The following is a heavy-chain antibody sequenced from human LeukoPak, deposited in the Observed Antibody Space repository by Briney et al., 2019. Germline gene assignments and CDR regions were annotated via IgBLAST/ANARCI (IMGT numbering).Heavy chain of an antibody. V-gene: IGHV1-2*02. J-gene: IGHJ3*02. D-gene: IGHD3-22*01. CDR1: GGTFSSYA. Sequence: ASVKVSCKASGGTFSSYAISWVRQAPGQGLEWMGWINPNSGDTNYAQKFQGRVTMTRDTSISTTYMELSRLRNDDTAVYYCARDRAGYYDTSGSVAFDIWGQGTMVTVSS. CDR2: INPNSGDT. CDR3: ARDRAGYYDTSGSVAFDI.